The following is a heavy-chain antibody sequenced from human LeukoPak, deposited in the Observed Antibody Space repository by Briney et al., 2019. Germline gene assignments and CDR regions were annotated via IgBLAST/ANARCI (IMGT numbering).Heavy chain of an antibody. CDR1: GYTFTGYY. D-gene: IGHD1-26*01. CDR2: INPNSGDT. V-gene: IGHV1-2*02. J-gene: IGHJ5*02. CDR3: AIDSGSYPNWFDP. Sequence: ASVKVSCKASGYTFTGYYMHWVRQAPGQGLEWMGWINPNSGDTNYGQKFQGRVTMTRDTSISTAYMELSRLRSDDTAMYYCAIDSGSYPNWFDPWGQGTLVTVSS.